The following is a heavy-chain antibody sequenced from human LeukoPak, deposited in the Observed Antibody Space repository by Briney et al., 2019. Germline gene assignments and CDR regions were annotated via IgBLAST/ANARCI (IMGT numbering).Heavy chain of an antibody. D-gene: IGHD6-19*01. J-gene: IGHJ4*02. CDR3: ARCGYSSGWYGGD. Sequence: PSETLSLTCTVSGGSISSSSYYWGWIRQPPGKGLEWIGNINYSRSPYYNPSLKSRVTISVDTSKNQFSLKLSSVTAADTAVYYCARCGYSSGWYGGDWGQGTLVTVSS. V-gene: IGHV4-39*01. CDR2: INYSRSP. CDR1: GGSISSSSYY.